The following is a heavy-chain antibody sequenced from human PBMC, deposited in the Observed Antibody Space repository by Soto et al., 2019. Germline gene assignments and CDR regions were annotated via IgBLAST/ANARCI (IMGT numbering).Heavy chain of an antibody. D-gene: IGHD5-12*01. Sequence: ASVKVSCKASGYTFTGYYMHWVRQAPGQGLEWMGWINPNSGGTNYAQKFQGRARISAVRSMSTVYMELRGLTIDDTAVYYCARGLDSSFDNSGPSWDAALDIWGRGTLVTV. CDR1: GYTFTGYY. V-gene: IGHV1-2*02. CDR2: INPNSGGT. J-gene: IGHJ3*02. CDR3: ARGLDSSFDNSGPSWDAALDI.